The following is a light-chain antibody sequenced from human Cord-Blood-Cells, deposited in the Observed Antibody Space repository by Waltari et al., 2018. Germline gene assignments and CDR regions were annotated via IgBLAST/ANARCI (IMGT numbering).Light chain of an antibody. J-gene: IGLJ3*02. V-gene: IGLV3-25*03. CDR1: ALPKPH. CDR3: QSADSSGTWV. CDR2: KDS. Sequence: SYELTQPPSVSVSPGQTARIPCSGDALPKPHAHWYQQKPGQAPVLVIYKDSERPSGIPERFSGSSSGTTVTLTISGVQAEDEADYYCQSADSSGTWVFGGGTKLTVL.